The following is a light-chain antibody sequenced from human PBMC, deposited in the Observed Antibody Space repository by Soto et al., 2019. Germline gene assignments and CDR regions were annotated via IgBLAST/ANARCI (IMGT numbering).Light chain of an antibody. Sequence: DIQMTQSPSSLSASVGDRVTISCRASQTLSGYLNWYQQKPGKAPKLLITAASTLQSGVPSRFSGSESGTYFSLTISRLQPEDFATYYCQQSHSAPLTFGGGTKVEIK. J-gene: IGKJ4*01. V-gene: IGKV1-39*01. CDR2: AAS. CDR1: QTLSGY. CDR3: QQSHSAPLT.